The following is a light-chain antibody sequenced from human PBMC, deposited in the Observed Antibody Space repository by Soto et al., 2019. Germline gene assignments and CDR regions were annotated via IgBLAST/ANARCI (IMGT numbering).Light chain of an antibody. J-gene: IGKJ1*01. CDR1: QTVNSYF. Sequence: EIVLTQSPGTLSLSPGESAALSCRASQTVNSYFLAWYQQKRGQAPRLLIYGVSTRAAGIPDRFSGGGSGTDFTLTISGLEPEDFAVYYCQQYDSSVWTFGQGTEVEIK. CDR2: GVS. CDR3: QQYDSSVWT. V-gene: IGKV3-20*01.